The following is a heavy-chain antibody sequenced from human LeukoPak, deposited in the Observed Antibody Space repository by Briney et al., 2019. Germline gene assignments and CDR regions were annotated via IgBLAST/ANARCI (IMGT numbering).Heavy chain of an antibody. CDR2: MYHSGTT. CDR1: GYSVSSGYY. V-gene: IGHV4-38-2*02. Sequence: SETLSLTCSVSGYSVSSGYYWGWIRQPPGKGLEWIGSMYHSGTTYYNPSLKSRVTLSVDTSKNQFSLKLSSVTAADTAVYYCARGSGWHPPLDYWGQGTLVTVSS. CDR3: ARGSGWHPPLDY. J-gene: IGHJ4*02. D-gene: IGHD6-19*01.